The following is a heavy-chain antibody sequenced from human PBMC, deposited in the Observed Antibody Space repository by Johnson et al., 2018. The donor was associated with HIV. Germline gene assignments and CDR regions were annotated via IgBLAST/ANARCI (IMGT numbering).Heavy chain of an antibody. CDR2: ILYDGSDK. V-gene: IGHV3-30*04. Sequence: QVQLVESGGGVVQPGRSLRLSCAASGFTFSSYAMHWVRLAPGKGLEWVAVILYDGSDKYYADSVQGRFTISRDNSKNTLYLQMNTLGAEDTAVYYCAKDRSRLHDAFDIWGQGTMVTVS. J-gene: IGHJ3*02. D-gene: IGHD5-24*01. CDR1: GFTFSSYA. CDR3: AKDRSRLHDAFDI.